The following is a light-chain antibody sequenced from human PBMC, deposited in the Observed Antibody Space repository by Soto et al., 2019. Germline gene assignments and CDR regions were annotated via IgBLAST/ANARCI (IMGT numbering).Light chain of an antibody. Sequence: QSVLTQPPSVSGAPGQRVTISCTGSSSNIGAGYDVHWYQQLPGTAPKVLIYGNNNPPSGVPDRFSGSKSGTSASLAITGLQAEDEADYYCQSYDSSLSVYVFGTGTKLTVL. CDR3: QSYDSSLSVYV. CDR2: GNN. CDR1: SSNIGAGYD. J-gene: IGLJ1*01. V-gene: IGLV1-40*01.